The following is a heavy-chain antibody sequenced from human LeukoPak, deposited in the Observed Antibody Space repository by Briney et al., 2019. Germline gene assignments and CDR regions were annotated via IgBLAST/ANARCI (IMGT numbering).Heavy chain of an antibody. CDR1: GGSISNSY. V-gene: IGHV4-59*08. CDR2: IYYSGST. D-gene: IGHD2-15*01. Sequence: PSETLSLTCTVSGGSISNSYWSWIRQPPGKGLEWIGYIYYSGSTNYNPSLKSRVTISVDTSKNQFSLKLSSVTAADTAVYYCARHRDCSGGSCYSDAFDIWGQGTMVTVSS. CDR3: ARHRDCSGGSCYSDAFDI. J-gene: IGHJ3*02.